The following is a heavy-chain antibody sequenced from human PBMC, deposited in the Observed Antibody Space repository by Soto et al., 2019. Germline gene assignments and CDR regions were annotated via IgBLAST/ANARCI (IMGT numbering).Heavy chain of an antibody. Sequence: EVQLLESGGGLVQPGGSLRLSCAAAGFTFSSYAMSWVRQAPGKGLEWVSAISASASSTDYADSVKGRFTISRDNSKNTLYLQMNSLRAEDTAVYYCANDIVVVVAGQDTFDIWGQGTMVTVSS. CDR3: ANDIVVVVAGQDTFDI. CDR2: ISASASST. D-gene: IGHD2-15*01. J-gene: IGHJ3*02. CDR1: GFTFSSYA. V-gene: IGHV3-23*01.